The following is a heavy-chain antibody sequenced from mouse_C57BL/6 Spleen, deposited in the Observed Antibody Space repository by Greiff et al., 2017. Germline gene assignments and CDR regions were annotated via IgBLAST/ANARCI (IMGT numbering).Heavy chain of an antibody. V-gene: IGHV1-15*01. D-gene: IGHD1-1*01. CDR3: TSAVATSIVHCYAMDY. Sequence: SGAELVRPGASVTLSCKASGYTFTDYEMHWVKQTPVHGLEWIGAIDPETGGTAYNQKFTGKAILTADKSSSTAYMELRSLTSEYSAVYYCTSAVATSIVHCYAMDYWGQGTSVTVSS. CDR2: IDPETGGT. J-gene: IGHJ4*01. CDR1: GYTFTDYE.